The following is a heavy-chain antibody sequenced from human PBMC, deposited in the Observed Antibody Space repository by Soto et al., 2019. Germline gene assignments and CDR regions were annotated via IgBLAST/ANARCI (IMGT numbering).Heavy chain of an antibody. CDR3: TPLSDEYYFDY. J-gene: IGHJ4*02. CDR2: IKSKTDGGTT. Sequence: GGSLRLSCAASGFTFSNAWMSWVRQAPGKGLEWVGRIKSKTDGGTTDYAAPVKGRFTISRDDSKNTLYLQMNSLKTEDTAVYYCTPLSDEYYFDYWGQGTLVTVSS. CDR1: GFTFSNAW. V-gene: IGHV3-15*01.